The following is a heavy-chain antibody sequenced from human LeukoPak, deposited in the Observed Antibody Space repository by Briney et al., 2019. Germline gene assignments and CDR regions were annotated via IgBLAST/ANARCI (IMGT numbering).Heavy chain of an antibody. CDR3: AKLGRGLVVVTHFDY. CDR2: ISGSGGST. CDR1: GFTFSSYA. V-gene: IGHV3-23*01. Sequence: GGSLRLSCAASGFTFSSYAMSWVRQAPGKGLEWVSGISGSGGSTYYADSVKGRFTISRDNSKNTLYLQMNSLRAEDAAVYYCAKLGRGLVVVTHFDYWGQGTLVTVSS. D-gene: IGHD2-21*02. J-gene: IGHJ4*02.